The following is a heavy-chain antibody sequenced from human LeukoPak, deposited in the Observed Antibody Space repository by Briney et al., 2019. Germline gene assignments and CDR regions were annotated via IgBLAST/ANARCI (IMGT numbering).Heavy chain of an antibody. CDR3: AKDGIWFGQNWFDP. D-gene: IGHD3-10*01. CDR1: GFTFSSYV. V-gene: IGHV3-23*01. Sequence: PGGSLRLSCAASGFTFSSYVMHWVRQAPGKGLEWVSGLSASAGTAHYADSVKGRFTISRDNSKNTLYLQMNDLRAEDTAVYHCAKDGIWFGQNWFDPWGQGTLVTVSS. J-gene: IGHJ5*02. CDR2: LSASAGTA.